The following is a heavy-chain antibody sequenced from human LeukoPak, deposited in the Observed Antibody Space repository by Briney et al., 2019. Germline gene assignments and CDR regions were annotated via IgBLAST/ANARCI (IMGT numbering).Heavy chain of an antibody. Sequence: GGSLRLSCAASGFTFRNYAMSWVRQAPGKGLEWVSTFSGSGNDTYYYTDSVKGRFAISRDNSKNTLYLQMDSLRAEDTAVYYCAKREGQVLGLFDYWGQGTLVTVSS. J-gene: IGHJ4*02. D-gene: IGHD5-24*01. CDR1: GFTFRNYA. CDR2: FSGSGNDT. V-gene: IGHV3-23*01. CDR3: AKREGQVLGLFDY.